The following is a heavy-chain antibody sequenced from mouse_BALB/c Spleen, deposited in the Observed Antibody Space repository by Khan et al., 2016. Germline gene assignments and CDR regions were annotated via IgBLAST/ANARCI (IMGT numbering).Heavy chain of an antibody. Sequence: VQLQQSGPELVKPGASVKMSCKASGYTFTSYVMHWVKQKPGQGLEWIGYINPYNDGTKYNEKFKGKATLTSDKSSSTAYMELSSLTSEDSAVYYCVRGDGNYRTYWYFDVWGAGTTVTVSS. D-gene: IGHD2-1*01. V-gene: IGHV1S136*01. CDR1: GYTFTSYV. J-gene: IGHJ1*01. CDR3: VRGDGNYRTYWYFDV. CDR2: INPYNDGT.